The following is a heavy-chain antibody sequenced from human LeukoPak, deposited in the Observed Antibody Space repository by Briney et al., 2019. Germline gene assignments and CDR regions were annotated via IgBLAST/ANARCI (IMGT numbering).Heavy chain of an antibody. V-gene: IGHV4-34*01. Sequence: SETLSLTCAVYGGSFSGYYWSWIRQPPGKGLEWIGSIYYSGSTYSNPSLQSRVTISVDTSKSQFSLKLSSVTAADTAVYYCARKYSSSGGAFDYWGQGTLVTVSS. CDR2: IYYSGST. D-gene: IGHD6-6*01. CDR1: GGSFSGYY. CDR3: ARKYSSSGGAFDY. J-gene: IGHJ4*02.